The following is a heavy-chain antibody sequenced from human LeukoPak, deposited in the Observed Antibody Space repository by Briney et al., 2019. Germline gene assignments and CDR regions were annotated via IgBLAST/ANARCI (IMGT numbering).Heavy chain of an antibody. CDR2: IKQDGSEK. J-gene: IGHJ4*02. D-gene: IGHD5-18*01. CDR3: AREPKLGYSYGYDY. Sequence: PGGSLRLSCAASGFTFSSYWMSWDRQAPGKGLEWVANIKQDGSEKYYVDSVKGRFTISRDNAKNSLYLQMNSLRAEDTAVYYCAREPKLGYSYGYDYWGQGTLVTVSS. CDR1: GFTFSSYW. V-gene: IGHV3-7*01.